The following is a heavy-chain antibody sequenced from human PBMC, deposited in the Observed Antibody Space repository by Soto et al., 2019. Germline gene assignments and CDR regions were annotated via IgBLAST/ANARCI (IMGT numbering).Heavy chain of an antibody. D-gene: IGHD6-13*01. CDR2: IYYSGST. CDR3: ATQLAAAGTPCNY. Sequence: PSETLSLTCTVSGGSISSYYWSWIRQPPGKGLEWIGYIYYSGSTNYNTSLKSRVTISVDTSKNQFPLKLSSVTAADTAVYYCATQLAAAGTPCNYWGQGTLVTVSS. J-gene: IGHJ4*02. CDR1: GGSISSYY. V-gene: IGHV4-59*08.